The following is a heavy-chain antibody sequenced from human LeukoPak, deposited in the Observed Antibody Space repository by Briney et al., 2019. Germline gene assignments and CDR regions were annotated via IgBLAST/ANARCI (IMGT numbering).Heavy chain of an antibody. CDR2: INPNSGGT. CDR1: GYTFTGYY. Sequence: ASVKVSCKASGYTFTGYYMHWVRQAPGQGLEWMGWINPNSGGTNYAQKFQGRVTMTRDTSTSKVYMELSSLRSEDTAVYYCAREGGYIAVADDKYYFDYWGQGTLVTVSS. D-gene: IGHD6-19*01. J-gene: IGHJ4*02. CDR3: AREGGYIAVADDKYYFDY. V-gene: IGHV1-2*02.